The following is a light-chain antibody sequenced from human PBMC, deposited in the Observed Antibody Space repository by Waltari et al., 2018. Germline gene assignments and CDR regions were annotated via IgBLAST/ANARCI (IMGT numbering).Light chain of an antibody. Sequence: IVFTHSPATLSLSPGQRGTLSCSASQSVGGNLAWYQQKPGQAPRLLIYDASNRATGIPAMFSCSGSGKDFTLTISSLEPEDFAVYYCQQRRTWPSITFGQGTRLDI. CDR3: QQRRTWPSIT. J-gene: IGKJ5*01. CDR2: DAS. CDR1: QSVGGN. V-gene: IGKV3-11*01.